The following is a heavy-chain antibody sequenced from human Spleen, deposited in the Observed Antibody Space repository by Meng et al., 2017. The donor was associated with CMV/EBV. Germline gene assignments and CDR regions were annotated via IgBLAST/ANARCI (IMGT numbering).Heavy chain of an antibody. Sequence: CAASGFTFSDYYMSWIRQAPGKGLEWVSYISSSGSTIYYADSVKGRFTISRDNAKNSLYLQMNSLRAEDTAVYYCARASWTAAGRLDYWGQGTLVTVSS. CDR2: ISSSGSTI. CDR3: ARASWTAAGRLDY. CDR1: GFTFSDYY. V-gene: IGHV3-11*04. D-gene: IGHD6-13*01. J-gene: IGHJ4*02.